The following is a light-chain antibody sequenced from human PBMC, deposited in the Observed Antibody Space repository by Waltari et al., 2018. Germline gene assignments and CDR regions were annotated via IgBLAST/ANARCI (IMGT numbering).Light chain of an antibody. CDR2: DNN. CDR1: SSNIGSYT. CDR3: AAWDDSLNGWV. Sequence: QSVLTQPPSASGTPGQRVTISCSGSSSNIGSYTVNWYQQLPGTAPKLLIYDNNRRPSGVPDRFSGSKSCTSASLAISGRQSEDEADYYCAAWDDSLNGWVFGGGSKLTVL. V-gene: IGLV1-44*01. J-gene: IGLJ3*02.